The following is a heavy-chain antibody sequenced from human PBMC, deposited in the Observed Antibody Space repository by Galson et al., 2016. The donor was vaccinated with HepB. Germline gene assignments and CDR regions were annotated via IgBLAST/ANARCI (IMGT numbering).Heavy chain of an antibody. D-gene: IGHD3-9*01. CDR3: VKGGGCGLRNFFDF. CDR2: INWNGADI. CDR1: RFTFDDYA. J-gene: IGHJ4*01. Sequence: SLRLSCAASRFTFDDYAIHWVRQSPGKGLEWVSGINWNGADIGYADSVKGRFTISRDNAKTSLYLQMNSLRPEDTALYYCVKGGGCGLRNFFDFWGRGTLVTVSS. V-gene: IGHV3-9*01.